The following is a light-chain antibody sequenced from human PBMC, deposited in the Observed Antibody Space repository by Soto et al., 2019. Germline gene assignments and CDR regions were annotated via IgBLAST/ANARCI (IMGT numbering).Light chain of an antibody. CDR1: QSVSDY. V-gene: IGKV3-15*01. J-gene: IGKJ5*01. Sequence: ETLMTQSPSTLSVSQGERATLSCRASQSVSDYLAWYQQRPGQAPRLLIFGASTRATGFPARFSGSGSGTEFTLTISSLQSEDFAVYYCQQSGSSPITFGQGTRLEV. CDR2: GAS. CDR3: QQSGSSPIT.